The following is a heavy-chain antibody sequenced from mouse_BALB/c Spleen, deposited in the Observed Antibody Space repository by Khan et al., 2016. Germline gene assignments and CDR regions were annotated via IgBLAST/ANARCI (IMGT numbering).Heavy chain of an antibody. CDR2: ISYDGSN. CDR3: ARHYVSSYGGAMDY. V-gene: IGHV3-6*02. CDR1: GYSITSGYY. D-gene: IGHD1-1*01. Sequence: EVQLQESGPGLVKPSQSLSLTCSVTGYSITSGYYWNWIRQFPGNKLEWMGYISYDGSNNYNPSLKNRISITRDTSKNQFFLKMTSVTTEDTATYYCARHYVSSYGGAMDYWGQGTSVTVAS. J-gene: IGHJ4*01.